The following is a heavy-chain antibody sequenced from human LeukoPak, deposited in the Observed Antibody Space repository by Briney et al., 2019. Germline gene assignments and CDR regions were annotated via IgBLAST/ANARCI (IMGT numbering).Heavy chain of an antibody. CDR3: ARRPIADNWFDP. CDR2: IYYSGST. CDR1: GGSISSYY. Sequence: SETLSLTCTVSGGSISSYYWSWIRQPAGKGLEWIGYIYYSGSTNYNPSLRSRVTISVDTSKNQFSLKLSSVTAADTAVYYCARRPIADNWFDPWGQGTLVTVSS. J-gene: IGHJ5*02. D-gene: IGHD2-21*01. V-gene: IGHV4-59*01.